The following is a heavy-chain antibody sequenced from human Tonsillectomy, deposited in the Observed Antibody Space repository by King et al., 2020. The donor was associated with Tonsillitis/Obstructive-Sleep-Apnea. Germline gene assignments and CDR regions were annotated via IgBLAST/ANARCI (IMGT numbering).Heavy chain of an antibody. CDR3: ARARVVKGGFDP. CDR1: GFTFSSYG. Sequence: VQLVESGGGVVQPGRSLRLFCAASGFTFSSYGMNWVRQAPGKGLEWVAVIWHDGSNKYYAESVKGRFTISRDNSKNTLYLQMNSLRGEDTAVYYCARARVVKGGFDPWGQGTLVTVSS. J-gene: IGHJ5*02. CDR2: IWHDGSNK. D-gene: IGHD4-23*01. V-gene: IGHV3-33*01.